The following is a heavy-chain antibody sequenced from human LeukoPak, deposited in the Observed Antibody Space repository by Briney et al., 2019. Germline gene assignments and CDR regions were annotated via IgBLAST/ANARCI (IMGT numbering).Heavy chain of an antibody. D-gene: IGHD6-13*01. Sequence: PSETLSLTCTVSGASISNYYCSWIRQPAGKGLEWIGRIYTSGSTNYNPSLKSRVTISVDTSKNQFSLKLSSVTAADTAVYYCARDDIAAAATFDYWGQGTLVTVSS. CDR1: GASISNYY. V-gene: IGHV4-4*07. CDR3: ARDDIAAAATFDY. J-gene: IGHJ4*02. CDR2: IYTSGST.